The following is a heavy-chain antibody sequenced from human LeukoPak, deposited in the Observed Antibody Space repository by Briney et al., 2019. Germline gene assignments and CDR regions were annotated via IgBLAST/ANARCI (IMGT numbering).Heavy chain of an antibody. J-gene: IGHJ4*02. CDR3: ARDFTGYSGSFLDY. CDR1: GFTFSSYE. Sequence: GGSLRLSCAASGFTFSSYEMNWVRQAPGKGLEWVSYISGSGDTIYYADSVKGRFTISRDNAKNSLYLQMNSLRADDTAVYYCARDFTGYSGSFLDYWGQGTLVIVSS. CDR2: ISGSGDTI. V-gene: IGHV3-48*03. D-gene: IGHD1-26*01.